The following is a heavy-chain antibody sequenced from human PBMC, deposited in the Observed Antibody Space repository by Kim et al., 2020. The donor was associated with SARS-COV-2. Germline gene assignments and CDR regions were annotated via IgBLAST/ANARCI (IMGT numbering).Heavy chain of an antibody. CDR2: IYYSGST. CDR3: ARGGGVVISKFDY. J-gene: IGHJ4*02. V-gene: IGHV4-59*13. CDR1: GGSISSYY. Sequence: SETLSLTCTVSGGSISSYYWSWIRQPPGKGLEWIGYIYYSGSTNYNPSLKSRVTISVDTSKNQFSLKLSSVTAADTAVYYCARGGGVVISKFDYWGQGTLVTVSS. D-gene: IGHD3-3*01.